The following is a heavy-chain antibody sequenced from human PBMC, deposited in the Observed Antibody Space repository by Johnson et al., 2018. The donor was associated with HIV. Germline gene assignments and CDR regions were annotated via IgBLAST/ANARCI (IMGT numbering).Heavy chain of an antibody. CDR1: GFTFNIYG. CDR3: AKAVGGYAFDI. CDR2: IRFDETIK. Sequence: QVTLVESGGGVVQPGRSLRLSCAASGFTFNIYGMHWVRQSPGKGLEWVAFIRFDETIKYYGDSVKGRFTISRDNSKNTLYLQMNSLRVEDTAVYYCAKAVGGYAFDIWGQGTMVTVSS. J-gene: IGHJ3*02. D-gene: IGHD1-26*01. V-gene: IGHV3-30*02.